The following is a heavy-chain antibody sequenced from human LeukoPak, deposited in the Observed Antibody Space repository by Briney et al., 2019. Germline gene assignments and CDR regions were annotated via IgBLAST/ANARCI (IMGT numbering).Heavy chain of an antibody. CDR3: AKDREGLSSGYDLEYFDY. V-gene: IGHV3-23*01. J-gene: IGHJ4*02. CDR1: GFTFSSYA. D-gene: IGHD5-12*01. Sequence: GGSLRLSCAASGFTFSSYAMSWVRQAPGKGLEWVSTISGSGDSTYYADSVKGRFTISRDNSKNTLFLQMNSLRAEDTAVYYCAKDREGLSSGYDLEYFDYWGQGTLVTVSS. CDR2: ISGSGDST.